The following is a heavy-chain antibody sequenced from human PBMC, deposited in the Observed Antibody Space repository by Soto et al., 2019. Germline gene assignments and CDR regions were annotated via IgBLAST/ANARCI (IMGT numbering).Heavy chain of an antibody. D-gene: IGHD6-19*01. Sequence: SVKVSCKASGGTFSSYAISWVRQAPGQGLEWMGGIIPIFGTANYAQKFQGRVAITADKSTSTAYMELSSLRSEDTAVYYCARDVTVAGYYYYYYGMDVWGQGTTVTVSS. CDR1: GGTFSSYA. CDR2: IIPIFGTA. V-gene: IGHV1-69*06. J-gene: IGHJ6*02. CDR3: ARDVTVAGYYYYYYGMDV.